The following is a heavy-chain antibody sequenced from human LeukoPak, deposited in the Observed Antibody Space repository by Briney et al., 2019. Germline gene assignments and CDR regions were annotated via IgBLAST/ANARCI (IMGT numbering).Heavy chain of an antibody. D-gene: IGHD2-15*01. Sequence: SETLSLTCTVSGGSISNYYWSWIRQSPGKGLEWISNIFYTGNTDYNPSLKSRVTISINTSKNEISLILRSVTAADTAVYYCARKTYCSGGRCYGENWFDPWGQGILVTVSS. J-gene: IGHJ5*02. CDR2: IFYTGNT. CDR3: ARKTYCSGGRCYGENWFDP. CDR1: GGSISNYY. V-gene: IGHV4-59*08.